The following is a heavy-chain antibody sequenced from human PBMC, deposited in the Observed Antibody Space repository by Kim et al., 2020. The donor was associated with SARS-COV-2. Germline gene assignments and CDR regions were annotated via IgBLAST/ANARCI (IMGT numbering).Heavy chain of an antibody. CDR3: ARRHSTYYYGSVLLNAFDI. J-gene: IGHJ3*02. CDR2: ISAYNGNT. Sequence: ASVKVSCKASGYTFTSYGISWVRQAPGQGLEWMGWISAYNGNTNYAQKLQGRVTMTTDTSTSTAYMELRSLRSDDTAVYYCARRHSTYYYGSVLLNAFDIWGQGTMVTVSS. CDR1: GYTFTSYG. D-gene: IGHD3-10*01. V-gene: IGHV1-18*01.